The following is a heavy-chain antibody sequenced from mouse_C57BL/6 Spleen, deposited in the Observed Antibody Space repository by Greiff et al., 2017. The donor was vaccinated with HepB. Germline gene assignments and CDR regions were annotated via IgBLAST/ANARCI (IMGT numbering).Heavy chain of an antibody. CDR1: GFNITNTY. CDR3: ARRITTVVAPYFDY. Sequence: EVQLQQSVAELVRPGASVKLSCTASGFNITNTYMHWVKQRPEQGLEWIGRIDPANGNTKYAPKFQGKATITADTSSNTTYLQLSSLTSEDTAIYYCARRITTVVAPYFDYWGQGTTLTVSS. V-gene: IGHV14-3*01. D-gene: IGHD1-1*01. CDR2: IDPANGNT. J-gene: IGHJ2*01.